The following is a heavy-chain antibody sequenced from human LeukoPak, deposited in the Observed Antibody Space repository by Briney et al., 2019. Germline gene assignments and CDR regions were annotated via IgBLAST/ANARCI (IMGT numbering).Heavy chain of an antibody. J-gene: IGHJ4*02. CDR1: GYTFTGYY. V-gene: IGHV1-46*01. CDR3: ARVSRGVGANPLFDY. Sequence: ASVKVSCKASGYTFTGYYMHWVRQAPGQGLEWMGIINPSGGSTSYAQKFQGRVTMTRDMSTSTVYMELSSLRSEDTAVYYCARVSRGVGANPLFDYWGQGTLVTVSS. CDR2: INPSGGST. D-gene: IGHD1-26*01.